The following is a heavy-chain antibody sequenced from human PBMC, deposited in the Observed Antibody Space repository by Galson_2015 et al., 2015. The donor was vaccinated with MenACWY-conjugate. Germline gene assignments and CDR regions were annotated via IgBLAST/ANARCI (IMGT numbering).Heavy chain of an antibody. J-gene: IGHJ4*02. CDR1: GFTFNNYH. CDR3: FSSGYRTGHY. CDR2: ISDITATT. V-gene: IGHV3-48*04. D-gene: IGHD3-22*01. Sequence: SLRLSCAASGFTFNNYHMNWVRQAPGKGLEYISFISDITATTHYADSVKGRFTISRDNAKNSLFLQMNSLRVEDTAVYYCFSSGYRTGHYWGQGTLVTVSS.